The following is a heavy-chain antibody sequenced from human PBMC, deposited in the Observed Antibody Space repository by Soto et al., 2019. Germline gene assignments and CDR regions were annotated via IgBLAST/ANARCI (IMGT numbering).Heavy chain of an antibody. CDR1: GGTFTNYA. V-gene: IGHV1-69*12. CDR3: ARERSVGYCITTTCPNPFYYYAMDV. D-gene: IGHD2-2*01. Sequence: QVQMVQSGAEVKKPGSSLKVSCKASGGTFTNYAFSWVRQAPGQGLEWMGGILPVFGTPDYAQKFQGRVPITANESTRTASMELSSLRSDDTAVYYCARERSVGYCITTTCPNPFYYYAMDVWGQGTTVTVSS. J-gene: IGHJ6*02. CDR2: ILPVFGTP.